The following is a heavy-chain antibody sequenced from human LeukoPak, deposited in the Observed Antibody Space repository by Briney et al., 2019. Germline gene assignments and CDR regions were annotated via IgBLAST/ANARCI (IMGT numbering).Heavy chain of an antibody. V-gene: IGHV1-46*01. CDR3: ARIGISARGTNFHH. Sequence: ASVKVSCKASGYTFTSYYMYWVRQAPGQGLEWMGIINPNRGSTSYAQKFQGRVTMTRDMSTSTVYMELSRLRSDDTALYYCARIGISARGTNFHHWGQGTLVTVSS. CDR2: INPNRGST. D-gene: IGHD6-13*01. CDR1: GYTFTSYY. J-gene: IGHJ1*01.